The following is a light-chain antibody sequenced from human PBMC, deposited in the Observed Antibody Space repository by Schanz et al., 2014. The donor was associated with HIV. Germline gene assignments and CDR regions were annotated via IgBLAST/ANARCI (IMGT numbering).Light chain of an antibody. J-gene: IGKJ2*01. V-gene: IGKV1-12*01. CDR3: QQSNTFPYT. CDR2: VAS. CDR1: QGVGTW. Sequence: DIQMTQSPTSVSASVGDTVTITCRARQGVGTWLAWYQQKPGKAPKLLIYVASSLQSGVPSRFSGSGSGTEFTLTISSLQPDDFATYYCQQSNTFPYTFGQGTKLEIK.